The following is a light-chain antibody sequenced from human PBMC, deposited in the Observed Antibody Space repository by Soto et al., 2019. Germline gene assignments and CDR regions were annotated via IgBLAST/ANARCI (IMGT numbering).Light chain of an antibody. CDR3: QQYVKYPVT. V-gene: IGKV1-5*03. CDR2: MAS. Sequence: DIQMTQSPSTLSASVGDRVTITCRANQSIYTWLAWYQHKPGKAPKFLIYMASSLENGIPSRFSGSGSGTEFTLTISSLQPDDFATYVCQQYVKYPVTFGQGTKVDIK. CDR1: QSIYTW. J-gene: IGKJ1*01.